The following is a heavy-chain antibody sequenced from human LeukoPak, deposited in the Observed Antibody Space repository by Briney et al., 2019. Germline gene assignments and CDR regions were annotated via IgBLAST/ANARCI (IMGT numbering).Heavy chain of an antibody. Sequence: PGGSLRLSCAASGFTFSSYWMSWVRQAPGKGLEWVANIKQDGSEKYYVASVTGRFTITRDNAKNSLYLQMNSLRAVDTAVYYCARDWVVPTTYYFDCWGQGTLVTVSS. V-gene: IGHV3-7*01. CDR1: GFTFSSYW. CDR2: IKQDGSEK. CDR3: ARDWVVPTTYYFDC. D-gene: IGHD2-2*01. J-gene: IGHJ4*02.